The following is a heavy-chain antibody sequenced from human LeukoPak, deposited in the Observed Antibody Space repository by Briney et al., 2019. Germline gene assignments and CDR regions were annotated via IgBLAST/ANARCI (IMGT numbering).Heavy chain of an antibody. Sequence: SETLSLTCTVSGGSISSGSYYWSWIRQPAGKGLEWIGRIYTSGSTNYNPSLKSRVTISVDTSKNQFSLKLSSVTAADTAVYYCARHTGGRPQYYGSGRFYRLEYFDYWGQGTLVTVPS. CDR3: ARHTGGRPQYYGSGRFYRLEYFDY. V-gene: IGHV4-61*02. CDR2: IYTSGST. D-gene: IGHD3-10*01. J-gene: IGHJ4*02. CDR1: GGSISSGSYY.